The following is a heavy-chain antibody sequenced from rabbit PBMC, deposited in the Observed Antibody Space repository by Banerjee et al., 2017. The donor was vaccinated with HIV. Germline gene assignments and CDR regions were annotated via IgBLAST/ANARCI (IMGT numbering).Heavy chain of an antibody. D-gene: IGHD4-1*01. Sequence: QEQLGESGGGLVKPEGSLTLTCKASGFDLSSYYYMCWVRQAPGKGLEVVACIITSSGSTWYASWVNGRFTISKSTSLNTVDLKMTSLTAADTATYFCARDLAGVIGWNFNLWGPGTLVTVS. CDR2: IITSSGST. CDR1: GFDLSSYYY. V-gene: IGHV1S43*01. J-gene: IGHJ4*01. CDR3: ARDLAGVIGWNFNL.